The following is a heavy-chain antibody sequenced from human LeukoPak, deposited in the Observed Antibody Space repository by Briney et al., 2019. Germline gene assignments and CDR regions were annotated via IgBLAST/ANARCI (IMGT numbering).Heavy chain of an antibody. V-gene: IGHV4-34*01. Sequence: SETLSLTCAVYGGSFSGYYWSWIRQPPGKGLEWIGEINHSGSTNYNPSLKSRVTISVDTSKNQFSLKLSSVTAADTAVYYCARVSADYYDSSGFDPWGQGTLVTVSS. CDR2: INHSGST. J-gene: IGHJ5*02. CDR3: ARVSADYYDSSGFDP. D-gene: IGHD3-22*01. CDR1: GGSFSGYY.